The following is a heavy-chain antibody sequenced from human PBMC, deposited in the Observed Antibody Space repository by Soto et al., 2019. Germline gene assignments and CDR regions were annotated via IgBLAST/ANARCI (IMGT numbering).Heavy chain of an antibody. V-gene: IGHV3-64*07. D-gene: IGHD6-19*01. Sequence: EVQLVESGGGLVQPGGSLRLSCAASGFTFTDYFMHWVRQAPGKGLEYVSTTSGDGTNTFYSDSVKGRLTISRGNSKNALYFQMVSLRAEDMAVYYGVREKAGEAGHFDYWGQGALVTVSS. CDR1: GFTFTDYF. CDR2: TSGDGTNT. CDR3: VREKAGEAGHFDY. J-gene: IGHJ4*02.